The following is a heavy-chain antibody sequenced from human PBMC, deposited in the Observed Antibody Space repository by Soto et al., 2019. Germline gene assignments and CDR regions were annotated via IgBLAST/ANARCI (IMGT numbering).Heavy chain of an antibody. CDR3: ARDKSYYDSSGYQTSNWFDP. J-gene: IGHJ5*02. CDR2: IIPIFGTA. D-gene: IGHD3-22*01. CDR1: GGTFSSYA. Sequence: ASVKVSCKASGGTFSSYAISWVRQAPGQGLEWMRGIIPIFGTANYAQKFQGRVTITADESTSTAYMELSSLRSEDTAVYYCARDKSYYDSSGYQTSNWFDPWGQGTLVTVSS. V-gene: IGHV1-69*13.